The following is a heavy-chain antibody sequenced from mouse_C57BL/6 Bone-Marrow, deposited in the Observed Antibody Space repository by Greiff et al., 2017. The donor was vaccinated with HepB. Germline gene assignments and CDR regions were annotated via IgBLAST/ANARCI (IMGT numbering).Heavy chain of an antibody. CDR3: ASGFYDGYYGGAMDY. J-gene: IGHJ4*01. Sequence: QVQLQQSGPELVKPGASVKISCKASGYSFTSYYIHWVKQRPGQGLEWIGWIYPGSGNTKYNEKFKGKATLTADTSSSTAYMQLSSLTSEDSAVYYCASGFYDGYYGGAMDYWGQGTSVPVS. CDR1: GYSFTSYY. D-gene: IGHD2-3*01. CDR2: IYPGSGNT. V-gene: IGHV1-66*01.